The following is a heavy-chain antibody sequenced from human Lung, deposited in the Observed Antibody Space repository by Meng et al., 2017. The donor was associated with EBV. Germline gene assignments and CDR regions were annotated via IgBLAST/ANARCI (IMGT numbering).Heavy chain of an antibody. CDR1: GYTFTGYY. V-gene: IGHV1-2*06. Sequence: QVQLVQSGAEVKKPGASVKVFCKASGYTFTGYYMHWLRQAPGQGLEWVGRITPSSGGTTYAQKFQGRVTMTRDTSISTAYMELSSLRSDDAAIYYCVRANLGSADYWGQGTLVTVSS. CDR3: VRANLGSADY. J-gene: IGHJ4*02. CDR2: ITPSSGGT. D-gene: IGHD7-27*01.